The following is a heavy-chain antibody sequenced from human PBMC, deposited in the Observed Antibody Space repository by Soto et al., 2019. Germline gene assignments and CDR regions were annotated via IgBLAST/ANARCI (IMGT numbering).Heavy chain of an antibody. CDR3: ARDQGRGYSYGFDY. J-gene: IGHJ4*02. V-gene: IGHV3-33*01. CDR1: GFTFSTYG. CDR2: IWYDGSNK. D-gene: IGHD5-18*01. Sequence: GGSLRLSCAASGFTFSTYGMHWVRQAPGKGLEWVAVIWYDGSNKYYADSVKGRFTISRDNSKNTLYLQMNSLRAEDPAVYYCARDQGRGYSYGFDYWGQGTRVTVSS.